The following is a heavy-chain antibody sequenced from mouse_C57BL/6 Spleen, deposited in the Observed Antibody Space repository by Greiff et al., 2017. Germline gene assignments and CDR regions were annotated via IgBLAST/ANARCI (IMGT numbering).Heavy chain of an antibody. CDR1: GFNIKDYY. CDR3: ARYYGSSPSL. CDR2: IDPEDGET. V-gene: IGHV14-2*01. Sequence: VQLQQSGAELVKPGASVKLSCTASGFNIKDYYMHWVKQSTEQGLEWIGRIDPEDGETKYSTQFLGKATITADTSSNTAYLQLSSLTTEDTAVYYCARYYGSSPSLWGKGTTLTVSS. D-gene: IGHD1-1*01. J-gene: IGHJ2*01.